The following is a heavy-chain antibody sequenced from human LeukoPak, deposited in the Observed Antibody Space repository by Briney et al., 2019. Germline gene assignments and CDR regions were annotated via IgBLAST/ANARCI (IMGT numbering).Heavy chain of an antibody. J-gene: IGHJ4*02. CDR1: GFIVRNYY. CDR3: AKHGYSSGWWDY. V-gene: IGHV3-23*01. Sequence: GGSLRLSCAASGFIVRNYYLSWVRQAPGRGLEWVSAISGSGGSTYYADSVKGRFTISRDNSKNTLYLQMNSLRAEDTAVYYCAKHGYSSGWWDYWGQGTLVTVSS. D-gene: IGHD6-19*01. CDR2: ISGSGGST.